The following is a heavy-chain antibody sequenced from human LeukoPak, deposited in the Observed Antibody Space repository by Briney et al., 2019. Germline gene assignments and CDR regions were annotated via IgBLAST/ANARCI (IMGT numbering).Heavy chain of an antibody. V-gene: IGHV1-2*06. CDR2: INANSGGT. CDR1: GYTFTGYD. J-gene: IGHJ6*03. CDR3: ARVRGDRDYYYMDV. D-gene: IGHD3-10*01. Sequence: ASVKVSCKASGYTFTGYDMHWVRQAPGQGLEWMGRINANSGGTNYAQKFQGRVPMTRDTSISTAYMELSRLRSDDTAVYYCARVRGDRDYYYMDVWGKGTTVTVSS.